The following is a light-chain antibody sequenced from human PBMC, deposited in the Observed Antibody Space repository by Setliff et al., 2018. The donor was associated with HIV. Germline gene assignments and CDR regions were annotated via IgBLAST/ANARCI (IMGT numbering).Light chain of an antibody. J-gene: IGLJ1*01. CDR3: CSYAGTYTYI. CDR2: DVS. Sequence: QSALTQPRSVSGSPGQSVTFSCTGSSSDVGGYNFVSWYQQHPCKAPKLIIYDVSKRPSGVPDRFSGSKSGDTASLTISGLQSEDEADYYCCSYAGTYTYIFGTGTKVTVL. V-gene: IGLV2-11*01. CDR1: SSDVGGYNF.